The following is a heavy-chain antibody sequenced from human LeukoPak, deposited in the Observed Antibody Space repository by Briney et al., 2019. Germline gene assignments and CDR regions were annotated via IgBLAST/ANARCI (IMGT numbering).Heavy chain of an antibody. D-gene: IGHD4-11*01. J-gene: IGHJ6*03. V-gene: IGHV7-4-1*02. CDR1: GYTFTSYA. CDR3: ARGRTTVSTPGYYYYMDV. CDR2: VNTNTGNP. Sequence: GASVKVSCKASGYTFTSYAMNWVRQAPGEGLEWMGWVNTNTGNPTYAQGFTGRFVFSLDTSVSTAYLQISSLKAEDTAVYYCARGRTTVSTPGYYYYMDVWGKGTTVTVSS.